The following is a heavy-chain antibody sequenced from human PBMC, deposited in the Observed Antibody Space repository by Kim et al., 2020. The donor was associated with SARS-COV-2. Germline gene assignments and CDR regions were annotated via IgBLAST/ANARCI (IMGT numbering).Heavy chain of an antibody. V-gene: IGHV4-34*01. CDR3: ARFPDYSNYVSH. D-gene: IGHD4-4*01. Sequence: NSTPSLKRRVTISVDPSKNQFSLKLSSVTAADTAVYYCARFPDYSNYVSHWGQGTLVTVSS. J-gene: IGHJ4*02.